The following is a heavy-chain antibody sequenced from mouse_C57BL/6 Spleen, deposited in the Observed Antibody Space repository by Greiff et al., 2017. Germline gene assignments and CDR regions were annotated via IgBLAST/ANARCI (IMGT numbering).Heavy chain of an antibody. CDR2: FYPGSGSI. J-gene: IGHJ1*03. CDR1: GYTFTEYT. V-gene: IGHV1-62-2*01. D-gene: IGHD1-1*01. Sequence: QVHVKQSGAELVKPGASVKLSCKASGYTFTEYTIHWVKQRSGQGLEWIGWFYPGSGSIKYNEKFKDKATLTADKSSSTVYMELSRLTSEDSAVYVCSRHEGGEDLYYGSSHWYFDVWGTGTTVTVSS. CDR3: SRHEGGEDLYYGSSHWYFDV.